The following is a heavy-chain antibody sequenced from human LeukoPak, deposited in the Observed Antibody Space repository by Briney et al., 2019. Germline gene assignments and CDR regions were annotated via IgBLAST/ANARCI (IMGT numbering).Heavy chain of an antibody. Sequence: PSETLSLTCTVSGGSISSSSYYWGWIRQPPGKGLEWIGEIYHSGSTNYNPSLKSRVTISVDKSKNQFSLKLSSVTAADTAVYYCASYINPVAGISADYWGQGTLVTVSS. V-gene: IGHV4-39*07. CDR2: IYHSGST. CDR3: ASYINPVAGISADY. J-gene: IGHJ4*02. D-gene: IGHD6-19*01. CDR1: GGSISSSSYY.